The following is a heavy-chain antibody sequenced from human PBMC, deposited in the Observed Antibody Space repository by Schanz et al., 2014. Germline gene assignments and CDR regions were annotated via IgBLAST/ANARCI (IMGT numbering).Heavy chain of an antibody. CDR3: ARENTAVAGMPRVMDV. Sequence: QVLLVQSGAEVKKPGASVKVSCKASGYRFIGYYVHWVRQAPGQGLEWMGRGRPYSGDTNYAQMVQGRVPMTTDTSISTAYMELSRLTSDATAVFFCARENTAVAGMPRVMDVGGQGTTVTVTS. V-gene: IGHV1-2*06. CDR1: GYRFIGYY. J-gene: IGHJ6*02. CDR2: GRPYSGDT. D-gene: IGHD6-19*01.